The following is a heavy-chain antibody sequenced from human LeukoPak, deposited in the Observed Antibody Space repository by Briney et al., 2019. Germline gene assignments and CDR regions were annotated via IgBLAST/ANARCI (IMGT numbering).Heavy chain of an antibody. CDR3: AREGYYSSSWYLDY. J-gene: IGHJ4*02. CDR1: GFNFRDYY. CDR2: ISSSGSTI. Sequence: GGSLRLSCTVSGFNFRDYYMSWIRQAPGKGLEWVSYISSSGSTIYYADSVKGRFTISRDNAKNSLYLQMNSLRAEDTAVYYCAREGYYSSSWYLDYWGQGTLVTVSS. D-gene: IGHD6-13*01. V-gene: IGHV3-11*01.